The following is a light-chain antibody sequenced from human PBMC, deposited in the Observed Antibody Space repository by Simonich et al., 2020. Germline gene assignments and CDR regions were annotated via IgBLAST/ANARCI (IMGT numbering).Light chain of an antibody. Sequence: EIVMTQSPATLSVSPGERATLSCRASQSVSSNLAWYQQKPGQAPWLLIYGASTRATGIPARCSGSGSGTEFTLTISSLQSEDFAVYYCQQRSNWPLTFGPGTKVDIK. V-gene: IGKV3-15*01. CDR3: QQRSNWPLT. CDR2: GAS. CDR1: QSVSSN. J-gene: IGKJ3*01.